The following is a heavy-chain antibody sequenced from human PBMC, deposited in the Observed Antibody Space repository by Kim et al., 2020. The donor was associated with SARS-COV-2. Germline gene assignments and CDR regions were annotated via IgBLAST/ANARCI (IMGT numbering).Heavy chain of an antibody. CDR3: AKDPLPIVPGYGGYFDY. CDR1: GFTFGNYA. D-gene: IGHD3-10*01. CDR2: ISGGGGST. J-gene: IGHJ4*02. V-gene: IGHV3-23*01. Sequence: GGSLRLSCAASGFTFGNYAMRWVRQAPGKGLEWVSPISGGGGSTYYADSVKGRFTISRVNSKNTLYLQMNRLRTEDTAVYYCAKDPLPIVPGYGGYFDYLHQGTLVTVSS.